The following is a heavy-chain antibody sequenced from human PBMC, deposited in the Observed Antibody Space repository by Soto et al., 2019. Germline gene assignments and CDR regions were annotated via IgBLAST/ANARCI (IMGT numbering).Heavy chain of an antibody. CDR3: ARGKGMEENYYYGLDI. D-gene: IGHD1-1*01. CDR2: INGGTGQT. V-gene: IGHV1-3*01. CDR1: GYTFSTHA. J-gene: IGHJ6*02. Sequence: RASVKVSCKASGYTFSTHAMHWVRQAPGQSLEWMGWINGGTGQTKHSHRFQDRVSITRDTSAGTAYMELSSLRSEDTAVYYCARGKGMEENYYYGLDIWGQGTTVTVSS.